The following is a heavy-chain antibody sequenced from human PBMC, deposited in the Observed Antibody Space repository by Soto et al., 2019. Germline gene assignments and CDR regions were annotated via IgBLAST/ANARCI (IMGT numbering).Heavy chain of an antibody. CDR1: GFTFSSYG. Sequence: PGGSLRLSCAASGFTFSSYGMHWVRQAPGKGLEWVAVIWYDGSNKYYADSVKGRFTISRDNSKNTLYLQVNSLRAEDTAVYYCARDMVLWFGSGYYYGMDVWGQGTTVTVSS. J-gene: IGHJ6*02. CDR2: IWYDGSNK. CDR3: ARDMVLWFGSGYYYGMDV. V-gene: IGHV3-33*01. D-gene: IGHD3-10*01.